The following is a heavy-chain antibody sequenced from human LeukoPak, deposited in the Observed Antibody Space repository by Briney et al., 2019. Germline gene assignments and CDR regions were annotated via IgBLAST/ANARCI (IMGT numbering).Heavy chain of an antibody. CDR2: ISAYNGNT. D-gene: IGHD2-21*01. V-gene: IGHV1-18*01. CDR1: GYTFTSYG. J-gene: IGHJ5*02. Sequence: ASVKVSCKASGYTFTSYGISWVRQAPGQGLEWMGWISAYNGNTNYAQKLQGRVTMTTDTSTSTAYMELRSLRSDDTAVYYCARVDILVGERNWFDPWGQGTLVTVSS. CDR3: ARVDILVGERNWFDP.